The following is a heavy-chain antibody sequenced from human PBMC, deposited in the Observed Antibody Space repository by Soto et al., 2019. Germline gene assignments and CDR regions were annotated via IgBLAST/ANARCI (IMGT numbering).Heavy chain of an antibody. CDR2: IFSTGTT. D-gene: IGHD4-17*01. CDR3: ARQDYGDGFSY. Sequence: SETMSLTCTVSDGYIGDSTCYWVRIRRPPGKGLEWIATIFSTGTTHYNPSLRSRVTISVDTSKNQFSLTVRSVTAADTAAYYCARQDYGDGFSYWGQGSQVSVYS. CDR1: DGYIGDSTCY. J-gene: IGHJ4*02. V-gene: IGHV4-39*01.